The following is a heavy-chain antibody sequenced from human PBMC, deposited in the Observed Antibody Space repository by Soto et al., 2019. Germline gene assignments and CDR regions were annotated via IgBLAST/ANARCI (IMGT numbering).Heavy chain of an antibody. J-gene: IGHJ6*02. Sequence: GESLKISCKGSGYSFTNYCISWVRQMPGKGLDWVGSIDPGGSYTKYSPSLQCHVTISADKSIRTAYLQWSSLKASDTAMYYCASLDLVVVTGPAHEPLYGLDVWGQGPTVTVSS. D-gene: IGHD2-2*03. CDR1: GYSFTNYC. CDR2: IDPGGSYT. V-gene: IGHV5-10-1*01. CDR3: ASLDLVVVTGPAHEPLYGLDV.